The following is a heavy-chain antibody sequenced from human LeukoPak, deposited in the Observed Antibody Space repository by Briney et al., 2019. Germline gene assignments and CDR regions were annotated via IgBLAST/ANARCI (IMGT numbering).Heavy chain of an antibody. CDR2: IIPIFGTA. Sequence: ASVKVSCKASGGTFSSYAISWVRQAPGQGLEWMGRIIPIFGTANYAQKFQGRVPITTDESTSTAYMELSSLRSEDTAVYYCARGSGAYCGGDCYSGYFDYWGQGTLVTVSS. CDR3: ARGSGAYCGGDCYSGYFDY. J-gene: IGHJ4*02. D-gene: IGHD2-21*02. CDR1: GGTFSSYA. V-gene: IGHV1-69*05.